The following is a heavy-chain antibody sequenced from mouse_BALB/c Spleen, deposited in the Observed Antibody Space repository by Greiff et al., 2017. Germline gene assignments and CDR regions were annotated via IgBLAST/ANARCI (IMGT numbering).Heavy chain of an antibody. CDR2: ISSGGSYT. Sequence: EVQLQESGGDLVKPGGSLKLSCAASGFTFSSYGMSWVRQTPDKRLEWVATISSGGSYTYYPDSVKGRFTISRDNAKNTLYLQMSSLKSEDTAMYYCARQRRSGAMDYWGQGTSVTVSS. CDR3: ARQRRSGAMDY. CDR1: GFTFSSYG. D-gene: IGHD3-1*01. J-gene: IGHJ4*01. V-gene: IGHV5-6*01.